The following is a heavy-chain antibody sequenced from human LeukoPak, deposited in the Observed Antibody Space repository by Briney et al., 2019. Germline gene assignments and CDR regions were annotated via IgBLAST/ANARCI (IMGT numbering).Heavy chain of an antibody. Sequence: GGSLRLSCAASGFTFSNYAMSWVRQAPGKGPEWVSAISGSGGSTYYADSVKGRFTISRDNSKNTLYLQMNSLRAEDTAVYYCAKRSVVVPAAMGPAFDYWGQGTLVTVSS. V-gene: IGHV3-23*01. CDR1: GFTFSNYA. J-gene: IGHJ4*02. CDR3: AKRSVVVPAAMGPAFDY. D-gene: IGHD2-2*01. CDR2: ISGSGGST.